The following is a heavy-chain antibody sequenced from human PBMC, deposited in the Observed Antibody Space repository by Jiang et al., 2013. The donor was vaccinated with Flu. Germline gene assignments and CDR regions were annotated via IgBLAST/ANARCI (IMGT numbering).Heavy chain of an antibody. CDR3: ARVASPKGDDAFDV. Sequence: QLVESGPGLVKPSDTLSLTCTVSGFSISSGNWWGWIRQPPGKGLAWIGYIYSSESPDSSGTTYYNPSLKSRVSMSVDTSKNQFSLKLRSVTAVDTAVYYCARVASPKGDDAFDVWGQGTTVTVSS. J-gene: IGHJ3*01. CDR2: IYSSESPDSSGTT. V-gene: IGHV4-28*03. CDR1: GFSISSGNW.